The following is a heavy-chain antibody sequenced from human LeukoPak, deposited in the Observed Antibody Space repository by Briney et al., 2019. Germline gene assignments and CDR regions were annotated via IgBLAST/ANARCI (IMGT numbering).Heavy chain of an antibody. CDR1: GYTFTSYY. CDR2: INPSGGST. J-gene: IGHJ4*02. Sequence: GASVKVSCRASGYTFTSYYMHWVRQAPGQGLEWMGIINPSGGSTSYAQKFQGRVTMTRDMSTSTVYMELSSLRSEDTAVYCCARAGGSIVVVTATYDYWGQGTLVTVSS. CDR3: ARAGGSIVVVTATYDY. D-gene: IGHD2-21*02. V-gene: IGHV1-46*01.